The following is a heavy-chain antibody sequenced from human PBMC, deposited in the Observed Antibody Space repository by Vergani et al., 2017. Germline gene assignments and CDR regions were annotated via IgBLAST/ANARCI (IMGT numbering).Heavy chain of an antibody. V-gene: IGHV3-23*01. J-gene: IGHJ5*02. CDR3: AKALLELMLGDWFDP. CDR2: ISGSGGST. Sequence: EVQLLESVGGLVQPGGSLRLSCAASGFTFSSYAMSWVRQAPGKGLEWVSAISGSGGSTYYADSVKGRFTISRDNSKNTLYLQMNSLRAEDTAVYYCAKALLELMLGDWFDPWGQGTLVTVSS. D-gene: IGHD1-7*01. CDR1: GFTFSSYA.